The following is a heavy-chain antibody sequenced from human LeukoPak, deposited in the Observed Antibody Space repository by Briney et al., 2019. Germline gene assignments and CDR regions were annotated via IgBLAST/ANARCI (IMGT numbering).Heavy chain of an antibody. CDR1: GGTFSSYA. D-gene: IGHD2-21*01. Sequence: GASVKVSCKASGGTFSSYAISWARQAPGQGLEWIGRIIPIFGTANYAQKFQGRVTITADESTSTAYMELSGLRSEDTAVYYCARVRCGPHLFYYYMDVWGKGTTLTVSS. V-gene: IGHV1-69*15. CDR2: IIPIFGTA. CDR3: ARVRCGPHLFYYYMDV. J-gene: IGHJ6*03.